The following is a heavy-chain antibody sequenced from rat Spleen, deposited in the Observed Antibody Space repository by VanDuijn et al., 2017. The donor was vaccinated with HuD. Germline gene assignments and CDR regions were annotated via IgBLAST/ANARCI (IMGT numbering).Heavy chain of an antibody. J-gene: IGHJ4*01. CDR2: ISYDDSGT. V-gene: IGHV5-25*01. D-gene: IGHD1-10*01. CDR3: ARPDNNYYVMDA. Sequence: EVQLVESGGGLVQPGGSIKLSCAASGFTFSNYDMAWVRQAPTKGLEWVASISYDDSGTYYRDSVKGRFTISRDNAKTTLYLQMDSLRSEDTATYYCARPDNNYYVMDAWGQGASVTVSS. CDR1: GFTFSNYD.